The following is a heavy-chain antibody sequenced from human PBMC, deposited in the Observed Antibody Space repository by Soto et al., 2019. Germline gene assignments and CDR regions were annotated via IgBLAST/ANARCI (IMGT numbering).Heavy chain of an antibody. V-gene: IGHV1-18*01. D-gene: IGHD1-26*01. J-gene: IGHJ5*02. CDR2: ISAYNGNT. Sequence: ASVKVSCKASGYTFTSYGISWVRQAPGQGLEWMGWISAYNGNTNYAQKLQGRVTMTTDTSTSTAYMELRSLRSDDTAVYYCARDVQVVGANNWFDPWGQGTLVTVSS. CDR3: ARDVQVVGANNWFDP. CDR1: GYTFTSYG.